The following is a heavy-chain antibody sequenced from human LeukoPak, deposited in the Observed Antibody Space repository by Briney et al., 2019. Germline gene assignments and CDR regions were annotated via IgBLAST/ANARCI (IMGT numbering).Heavy chain of an antibody. Sequence: PGGSLRLSCAASGFTFSSYAMSWVRQAPGKGLEWVSAISGSGGSTYYADSVKGRFTISRDNSKNTLYLQMNSLRAEDTAVYYCAKDGVGPRHRSGMDVWGQGTTVTVSS. CDR2: ISGSGGST. CDR3: AKDGVGPRHRSGMDV. J-gene: IGHJ6*02. CDR1: GFTFSSYA. V-gene: IGHV3-23*01. D-gene: IGHD3-10*01.